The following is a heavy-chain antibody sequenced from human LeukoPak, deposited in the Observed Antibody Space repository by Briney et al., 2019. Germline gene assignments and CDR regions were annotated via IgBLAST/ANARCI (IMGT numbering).Heavy chain of an antibody. V-gene: IGHV4-59*11. CDR3: ARVRGDYGDFLHFDY. J-gene: IGHJ4*02. Sequence: SETLSLTCTASGGSISSHYWSWIRQPPGKGLEWIGYIYYSGSTNYNPSLKSRVTISVDTSKNQFSLKLSSVTAADTAVYYCARVRGDYGDFLHFDYWGQGTLVTVSS. D-gene: IGHD4-17*01. CDR2: IYYSGST. CDR1: GGSISSHY.